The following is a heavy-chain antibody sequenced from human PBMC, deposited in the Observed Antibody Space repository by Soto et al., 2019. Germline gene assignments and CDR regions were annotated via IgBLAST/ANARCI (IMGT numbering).Heavy chain of an antibody. V-gene: IGHV3-21*01. CDR2: ISSSSSYI. J-gene: IGHJ3*02. Sequence: PGGSLRLSCAASGFTFSSYSMNWVRQAPGKGLEWVSSISSSSSYIYYADSVKGRFTISRDNAKNSLYLQMNSLRAEDTAVYYCASSGGIAAHHDAFDIWGQGTMVTVSS. CDR1: GFTFSSYS. D-gene: IGHD6-6*01. CDR3: ASSGGIAAHHDAFDI.